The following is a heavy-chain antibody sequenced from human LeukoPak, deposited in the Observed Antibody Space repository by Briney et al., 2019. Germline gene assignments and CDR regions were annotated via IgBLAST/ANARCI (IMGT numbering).Heavy chain of an antibody. J-gene: IGHJ5*02. CDR1: GFLFSSYS. D-gene: IGHD3-16*01. V-gene: IGHV3-30*02. CDR3: AHGGGVDP. CDR2: IRYDGSNK. Sequence: PGESLRLSCAASGFLFSSYSMNWVRQAPGKGLEWVAFIRYDGSNKYYADSVKGRFTISRDNSKNTLYLQMNSLRAEDTAVYYCAHGGGVDPWGQGTLVTVSS.